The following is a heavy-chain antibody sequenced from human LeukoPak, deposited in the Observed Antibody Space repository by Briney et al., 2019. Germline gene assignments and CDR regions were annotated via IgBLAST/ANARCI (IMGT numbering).Heavy chain of an antibody. CDR3: AKNIGGLDY. Sequence: PGGTLRLSCAASGFTFSSFGMTWVRQAQAPGKGLEWVSGISGSDGSTYYADSVKGRFTISRDNSKNTLYLQMNSLRAEDTAAYYCAKNIGGLDYWGQGTLVTVSS. D-gene: IGHD3-10*01. V-gene: IGHV3-23*01. CDR1: GFTFSSFG. CDR2: ISGSDGST. J-gene: IGHJ4*02.